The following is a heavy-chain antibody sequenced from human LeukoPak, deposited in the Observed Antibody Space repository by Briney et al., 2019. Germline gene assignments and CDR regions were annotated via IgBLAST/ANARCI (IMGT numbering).Heavy chain of an antibody. D-gene: IGHD3-16*01. CDR2: IYYSGST. Sequence: SETLSLTCAVSGGSISSYYWSWIRQPPGKGLEWIGYIYYSGSTNYNPSLKSRVTISVDTSKNQFSLKLSSVTAADTAVYYCAASGGSPDAFDIWGQGTMVTVSS. CDR1: GGSISSYY. V-gene: IGHV4-59*01. CDR3: AASGGSPDAFDI. J-gene: IGHJ3*02.